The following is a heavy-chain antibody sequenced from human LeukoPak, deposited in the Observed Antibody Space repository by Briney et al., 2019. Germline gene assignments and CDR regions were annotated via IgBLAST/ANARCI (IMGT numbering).Heavy chain of an antibody. D-gene: IGHD5-18*01. V-gene: IGHV3-21*04. J-gene: IGHJ3*02. CDR2: ISFSSTHI. Sequence: GGSLRLSCAASGFTFSSYSMNWVRQAPGKGLEWVSSISFSSTHIYYADSIQGRFTISRDNAENSLYLQMNSLRAEDTAVYYCAKDSHTAMAPSADAFDIWGQGTMVTVSS. CDR1: GFTFSSYS. CDR3: AKDSHTAMAPSADAFDI.